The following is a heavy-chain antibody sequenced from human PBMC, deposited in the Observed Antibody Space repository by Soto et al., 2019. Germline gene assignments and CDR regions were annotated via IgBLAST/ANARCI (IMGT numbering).Heavy chain of an antibody. CDR1: GFSFSTYG. CDR3: AKGSQEKGSLYFAMDV. Sequence: QVQLVESGGGVVQPGRSLRLSCAASGFSFSTYGMHWVRQAPGKGLEWVAVISHDGSEKYYADSVKGRFTISRDNSENTLYLQMNSLRGDDTAVFFCAKGSQEKGSLYFAMDVWGQGTMVTVSS. V-gene: IGHV3-30*18. J-gene: IGHJ6*02. CDR2: ISHDGSEK. D-gene: IGHD3-10*01.